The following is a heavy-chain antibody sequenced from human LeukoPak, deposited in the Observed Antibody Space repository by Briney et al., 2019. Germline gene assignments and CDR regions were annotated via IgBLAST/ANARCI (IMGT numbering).Heavy chain of an antibody. J-gene: IGHJ4*02. V-gene: IGHV3-21*01. CDR3: ARESYGAAPDGY. CDR1: GFTFSSYS. D-gene: IGHD2-15*01. Sequence: GGSLRLSCAASGFTFSSYSMNWVRQAPGKGLEWVSSISSSSSYIYYADSVKSRFTISRDNAKNSLYLQMNSLRAEDTAVYYCARESYGAAPDGYWGQGTLVTVSS. CDR2: ISSSSSYI.